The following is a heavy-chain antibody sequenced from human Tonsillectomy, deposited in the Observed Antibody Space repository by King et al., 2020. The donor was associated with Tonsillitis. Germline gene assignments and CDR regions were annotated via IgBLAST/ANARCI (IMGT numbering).Heavy chain of an antibody. D-gene: IGHD2-15*01. CDR3: AREGGYCSGGNCYSYDYFDY. V-gene: IGHV1-18*01. Sequence: QLVQSGAEVKKPGASVKVSCKASGYTFTSYAITWVRQAPGQGLDWMGWISAYNGNTNYAPKLQGRVTMTTDTSTSTAYMELRSLRSDDTAVYYCAREGGYCSGGNCYSYDYFDYWGQGTLVIVSS. J-gene: IGHJ4*02. CDR2: ISAYNGNT. CDR1: GYTFTSYA.